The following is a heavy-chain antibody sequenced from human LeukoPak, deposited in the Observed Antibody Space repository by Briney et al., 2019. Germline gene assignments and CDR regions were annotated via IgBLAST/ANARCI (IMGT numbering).Heavy chain of an antibody. Sequence: ASETLSLTCAVYGGSFSGYYWTWIRQPPGKGREWIGEINHSGSTNYNPPLKSRVTISVDTSKNQISLKLSSVTAADTAVYYCARRCRIGSGWFYDYWGQGTLVTVSS. CDR1: GGSFSGYY. CDR2: INHSGST. V-gene: IGHV4-34*01. J-gene: IGHJ4*02. D-gene: IGHD6-19*01. CDR3: ARRCRIGSGWFYDY.